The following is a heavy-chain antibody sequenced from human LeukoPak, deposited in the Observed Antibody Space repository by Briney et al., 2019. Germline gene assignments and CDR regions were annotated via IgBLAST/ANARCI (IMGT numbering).Heavy chain of an antibody. CDR3: ARGAKWAYYFDY. V-gene: IGHV3-48*04. D-gene: IGHD1-26*01. CDR2: ISSSSTTI. CDR1: GFIFSSYR. J-gene: IGHJ4*02. Sequence: PGGSLRLSCAGSGFIFSSYRMNWVRQAPGKGLEWIPYISSSSTTIYYADSVKGRFTISRDNAKDTLYLHMNSLTAEDTAVYYCARGAKWAYYFDYWGQGTLVTVSS.